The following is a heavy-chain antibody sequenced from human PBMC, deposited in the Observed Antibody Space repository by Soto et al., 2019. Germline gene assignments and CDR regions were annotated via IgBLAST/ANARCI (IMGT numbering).Heavy chain of an antibody. CDR1: GYTFTSYA. Sequence: ASVKVSCKASGYTFTSYAMHWVRQAPGQRLEWMGWINAGNGNTKYSQKFQGRVTITRDTSASTAYMELSSLRSEDTAVYYCARSDYYDSSGYPIDYWGQGTLVTVSS. V-gene: IGHV1-3*01. J-gene: IGHJ4*02. D-gene: IGHD3-22*01. CDR2: INAGNGNT. CDR3: ARSDYYDSSGYPIDY.